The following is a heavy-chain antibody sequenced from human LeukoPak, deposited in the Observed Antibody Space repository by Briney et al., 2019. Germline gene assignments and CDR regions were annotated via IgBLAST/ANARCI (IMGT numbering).Heavy chain of an antibody. Sequence: SETLSLTCTVSGGSISSYYWSWIRQSPGKGLEWSGNIYNSGSTNYNPSLKSRVTISVDSSKKQFSLKLISVTAADAAVYYCARQGGYASPFAYWGQGTLVTVSS. CDR2: IYNSGST. V-gene: IGHV4-59*08. J-gene: IGHJ4*02. CDR3: ARQGGYASPFAY. CDR1: GGSISSYY. D-gene: IGHD5-12*01.